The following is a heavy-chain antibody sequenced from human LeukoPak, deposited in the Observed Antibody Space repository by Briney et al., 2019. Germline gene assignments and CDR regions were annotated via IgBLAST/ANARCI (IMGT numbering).Heavy chain of an antibody. CDR3: TKDPNGDYIGAFDP. D-gene: IGHD4-17*01. CDR1: GLTFSNYA. CDR2: IRGDGGGA. J-gene: IGHJ5*02. Sequence: GGPLRLSCAAPGLTFSNYAMTWVRQAPGKGLEWVSSIRGDGGGAVYTDSVKGRSTTSRDNSKNMLYLQMNSLRAEDTALYYCTKDPNGDYIGAFDPWGQGTLVTVSS. V-gene: IGHV3-23*01.